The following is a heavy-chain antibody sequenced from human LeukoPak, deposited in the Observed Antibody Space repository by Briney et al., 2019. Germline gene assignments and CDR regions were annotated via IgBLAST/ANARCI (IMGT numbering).Heavy chain of an antibody. CDR3: ARFLTVAAVPQRIDS. J-gene: IGHJ4*02. CDR2: IYSSGDT. V-gene: IGHV3-53*01. CDR1: GFTVSSKY. D-gene: IGHD6-13*01. Sequence: PGGSLRLSCAASGFTVSSKYMSWVRQTPGKGLQWVALIYSSGDTYTADSVKGRFTISRDNAKNSLYLQMNSLRADDTAVYYCARFLTVAAVPQRIDSWGQGTLVTVSS.